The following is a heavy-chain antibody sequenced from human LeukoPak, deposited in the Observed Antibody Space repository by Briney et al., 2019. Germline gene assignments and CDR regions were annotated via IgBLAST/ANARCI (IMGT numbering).Heavy chain of an antibody. CDR1: GGSVSSGSYY. Sequence: PSETLSLTCTVSGGSVSSGSYYWSCIRQPPGKGLGWIGYIYYSGSTNYHPSHKRPITISVGTSKNQFPLKLRSVTAADTVVYYCARRRLKAYYFDYWGQRTLVTVSS. J-gene: IGHJ4*02. CDR2: IYYSGST. V-gene: IGHV4-61*01. CDR3: ARRRLKAYYFDY. D-gene: IGHD3-16*01.